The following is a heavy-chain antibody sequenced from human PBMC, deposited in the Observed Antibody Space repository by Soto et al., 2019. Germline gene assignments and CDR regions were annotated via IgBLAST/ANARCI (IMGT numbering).Heavy chain of an antibody. J-gene: IGHJ4*02. V-gene: IGHV1-69*13. D-gene: IGHD3-22*01. Sequence: SVKVSCKALRGTFTNYAFSWVRQAPGQGLEWMGGIMPFFGSGNYAQKFQGRINITADESTSSVYLELTSLRSEDTAVYYCARDRAGYYSHFVYWGQGTLVTAPQ. CDR3: ARDRAGYYSHFVY. CDR2: IMPFFGSG. CDR1: RGTFTNYA.